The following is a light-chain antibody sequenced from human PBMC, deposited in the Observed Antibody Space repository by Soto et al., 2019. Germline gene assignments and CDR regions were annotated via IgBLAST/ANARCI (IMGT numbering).Light chain of an antibody. Sequence: QSVLTQPPSASGSAGQSVTISCTGTSTDVGGYNYVSWYQQHPGKAPKLMIYEVSKRPSGVPDRFSGSKSGNTASLTVSGLQAEDEADYYCSSYAGNNIHYVFGTGTKGTVL. J-gene: IGLJ1*01. CDR2: EVS. CDR1: STDVGGYNY. CDR3: SSYAGNNIHYV. V-gene: IGLV2-8*01.